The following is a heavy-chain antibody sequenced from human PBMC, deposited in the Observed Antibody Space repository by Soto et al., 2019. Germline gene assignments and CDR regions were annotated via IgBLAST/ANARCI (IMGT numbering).Heavy chain of an antibody. D-gene: IGHD2-15*01. Sequence: SETLSLTCTVSGGSISSGGYYWSWIRQHPGKGLEWIGYIYYSGSTYYNPSLKSRVTISVDTSKNQFSLKLSSVTAADTAVYYCARAPLGYCSGGSCLHFDYWGQGTLVTVSS. J-gene: IGHJ4*02. CDR1: GGSISSGGYY. CDR2: IYYSGST. V-gene: IGHV4-31*03. CDR3: ARAPLGYCSGGSCLHFDY.